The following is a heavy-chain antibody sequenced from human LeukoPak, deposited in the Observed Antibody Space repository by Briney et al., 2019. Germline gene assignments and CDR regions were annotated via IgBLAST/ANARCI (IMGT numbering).Heavy chain of an antibody. CDR2: ISYDGSNK. V-gene: IGHV3-30*18. Sequence: QAGGSLRLSRAASGFTFSSYGMHWVRQAPGKGLEWVAVISYDGSNKYYADSVKGRFTISRDNSKNTLYPQMNSLRAEDTAVYYCAKDGQGLTYYFDYWGQGTLVTVSS. D-gene: IGHD1-14*01. J-gene: IGHJ4*02. CDR1: GFTFSSYG. CDR3: AKDGQGLTYYFDY.